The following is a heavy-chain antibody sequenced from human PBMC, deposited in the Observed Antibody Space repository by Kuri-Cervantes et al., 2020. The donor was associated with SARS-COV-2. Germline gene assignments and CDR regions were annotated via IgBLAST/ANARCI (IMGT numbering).Heavy chain of an antibody. CDR2: IHHSGST. CDR1: GFTFSSYS. Sequence: ESLKISCAASGFTFSSYSMNWVRQPPGKGLEWIGSIHHSGSTYYNPSLKSRVTISVDTSKNQFSLKLSSATAADTAVYYCARHGGIAVAGTFDYWGQGTLVTVSS. D-gene: IGHD6-19*01. V-gene: IGHV4-38-2*01. CDR3: ARHGGIAVAGTFDY. J-gene: IGHJ4*02.